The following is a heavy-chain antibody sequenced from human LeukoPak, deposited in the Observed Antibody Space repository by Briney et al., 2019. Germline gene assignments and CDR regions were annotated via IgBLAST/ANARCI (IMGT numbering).Heavy chain of an antibody. J-gene: IGHJ6*03. CDR1: GDSVSSNSAA. D-gene: IGHD3-3*01. CDR2: TYYRSKWYN. V-gene: IGHV6-1*01. Sequence: SQTLSLTCAISGDSVSSNSAAWNWIRQSPSRGLEWLGRTYYRSKWYNDYAVSVKSRITINPDTSKNQFSLQLNSVTPEDTAVYYCARGYDFWSGYRQRYCYYYYMDVWGKGTTVTVSS. CDR3: ARGYDFWSGYRQRYCYYYYMDV.